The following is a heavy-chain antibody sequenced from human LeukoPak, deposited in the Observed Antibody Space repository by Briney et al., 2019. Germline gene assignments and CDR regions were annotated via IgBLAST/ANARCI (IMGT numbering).Heavy chain of an antibody. CDR2: IYYSGST. D-gene: IGHD1-26*01. Sequence: PSETLSLTCTVSGGSISSSSYYWGWIRQPPGKGLEWIGYIYYSGSTNYNPSLKSRVTISVDTSKNQFSLKLSSVTAADTAVYYCAREGIVGATLFDYWGQGTLVTVSS. J-gene: IGHJ4*02. CDR3: AREGIVGATLFDY. V-gene: IGHV4-61*01. CDR1: GGSISSSSYY.